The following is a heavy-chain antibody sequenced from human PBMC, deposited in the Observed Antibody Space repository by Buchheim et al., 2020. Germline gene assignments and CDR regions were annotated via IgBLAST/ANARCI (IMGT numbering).Heavy chain of an antibody. D-gene: IGHD2-2*01. Sequence: QVQLQQWGAGLLKPSETLSLTCAVYGGSFSGYYWSWIRQPPGKGLEWIGEINHSGSTNYNPSLKSRVTISVDTSKNQFSLKLSSVTAADTAVYYCAGGGGDIVVVPAAIHWFDPWGQGTL. CDR2: INHSGST. J-gene: IGHJ5*02. CDR1: GGSFSGYY. CDR3: AGGGGDIVVVPAAIHWFDP. V-gene: IGHV4-34*01.